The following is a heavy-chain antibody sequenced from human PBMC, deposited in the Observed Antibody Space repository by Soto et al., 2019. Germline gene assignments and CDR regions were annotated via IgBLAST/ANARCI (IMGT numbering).Heavy chain of an antibody. D-gene: IGHD5-12*01. CDR3: ARVQSGYDFAS. Sequence: QVQLVQSGAEVKKPGASVKVSCKASGYTFTSYGINWVRQAPGQGLEWMGWISAYNGNTHYAQKLQGRVTMTTDTSPSTAYMEVRSVRSDDTAVYYWARVQSGYDFASWGQGTLVTVSS. CDR2: ISAYNGNT. CDR1: GYTFTSYG. J-gene: IGHJ5*01. V-gene: IGHV1-18*01.